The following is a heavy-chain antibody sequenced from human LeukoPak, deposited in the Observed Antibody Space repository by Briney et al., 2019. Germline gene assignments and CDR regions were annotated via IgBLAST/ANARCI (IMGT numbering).Heavy chain of an antibody. J-gene: IGHJ6*03. CDR3: ARDLNYYYYMDV. CDR2: IRYDGSDK. V-gene: IGHV3-30*02. Sequence: GGSLRLSCAASGFTFGSYGMHWVRQAPGKGLEWVTFIRYDGSDKYYADSVKGRFTISRDNSKNTLYLQMNSLKTEDTAVYYCARDLNYYYYMDVWGKGTTVTVSS. CDR1: GFTFGSYG.